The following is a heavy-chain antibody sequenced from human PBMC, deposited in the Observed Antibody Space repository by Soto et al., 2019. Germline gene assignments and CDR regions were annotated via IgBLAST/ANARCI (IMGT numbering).Heavy chain of an antibody. CDR2: IYYSGST. Sequence: SQTLSLTCTVSGGSISSYYWSWIRQPPGKGLEWIGYIYYSGSTNYNPSLKSRVTISVDTSKNQFSLKLSSVTAADTAVYYCARHPIFGVAPYYFDYWGQGTLVTVSS. J-gene: IGHJ4*02. CDR3: ARHPIFGVAPYYFDY. V-gene: IGHV4-59*08. D-gene: IGHD3-3*01. CDR1: GGSISSYY.